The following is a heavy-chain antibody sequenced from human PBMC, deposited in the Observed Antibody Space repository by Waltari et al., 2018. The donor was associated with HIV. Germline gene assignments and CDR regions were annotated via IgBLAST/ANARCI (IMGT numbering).Heavy chain of an antibody. V-gene: IGHV4-59*01. CDR2: IYSSWAT. CDR3: ARGQRFFEWSTSYYYYYYIDV. J-gene: IGHJ6*03. CDR1: YSSLSVYY. D-gene: IGHD3-3*01. Sequence: QLQLQASAPGLVKPPETPSLTCRLIYSSLSVYYWSWLRHSQGTGMEWVGYIYSSWATNYNTPLNSRVIILVDATKKQLSLNVTNVPAADTDVYFCARGQRFFEWSTSYYYYYYIDVWGKGASGTVAS.